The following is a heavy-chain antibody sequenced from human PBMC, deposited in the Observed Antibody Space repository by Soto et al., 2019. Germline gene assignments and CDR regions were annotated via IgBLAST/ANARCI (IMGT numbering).Heavy chain of an antibody. Sequence: QVQLVQSGAEVKKPGASVKVSCKASGYTFTSYGISWVRQAPGQGLEWMGWISAYNGNTNYAQKLQGRVTMTTDTXTXTXXMELRSLRSDDTAVYYCARSGTNALPNYYYYGMDVWGQGTTVTVSS. D-gene: IGHD2-8*01. J-gene: IGHJ6*02. CDR3: ARSGTNALPNYYYYGMDV. CDR2: ISAYNGNT. V-gene: IGHV1-18*01. CDR1: GYTFTSYG.